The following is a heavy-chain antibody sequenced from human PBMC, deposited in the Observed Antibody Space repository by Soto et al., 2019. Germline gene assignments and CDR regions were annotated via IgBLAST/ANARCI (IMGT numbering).Heavy chain of an antibody. CDR3: ARSSVAGAGYFQH. CDR1: GGSVSGGVYY. CDR2: IYYSGST. D-gene: IGHD6-19*01. J-gene: IGHJ1*01. V-gene: IGHV4-31*03. Sequence: QVQLQESGPGLVKPSQTLSLTCTVSGGSVSGGVYYWNWIRQHPEKGLEWIGYIYYSGSTYYNPSLRSRVTISADTYKNQFSLKLSSVTVADTAVYYCARSSVAGAGYFQHWGQGTQVIVSS.